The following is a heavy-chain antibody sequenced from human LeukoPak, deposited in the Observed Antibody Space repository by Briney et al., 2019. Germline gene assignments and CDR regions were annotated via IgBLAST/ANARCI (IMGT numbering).Heavy chain of an antibody. D-gene: IGHD3-10*01. V-gene: IGHV4-59*01. Sequence: PSETLSLTCTVSGGSISPYFWSWMRQTPGKGLEWIGYISYTGSTNYNPALKSRVTISVDTSKNQFSLQLTSVTAADTAVYYCARDDYRGVTNFDPWGQGALVTVSS. CDR2: ISYTGST. CDR1: GGSISPYF. J-gene: IGHJ5*02. CDR3: ARDDYRGVTNFDP.